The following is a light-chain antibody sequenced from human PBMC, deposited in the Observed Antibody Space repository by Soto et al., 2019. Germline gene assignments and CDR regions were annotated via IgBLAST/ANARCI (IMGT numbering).Light chain of an antibody. V-gene: IGLV2-14*03. CDR3: SSYTRTTTEV. CDR1: SSDLGRYNY. J-gene: IGLJ1*01. CDR2: DVS. Sequence: QSALTQPASVSGSPGQSIAISCTGTSSDLGRYNYVSWYQQYLGKAPKLIIYDVSSRPSGVSNRFSGSKSGNTASLTISGLQAEDEADYYSSSYTRTTTEVFGTGTKVTVL.